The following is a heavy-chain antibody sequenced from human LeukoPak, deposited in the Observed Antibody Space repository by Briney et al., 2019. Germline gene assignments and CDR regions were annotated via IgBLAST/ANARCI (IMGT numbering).Heavy chain of an antibody. CDR3: ARDKGYSSTWRPNWFDP. V-gene: IGHV1-18*01. CDR1: GYTFTSSG. Sequence: ASVKVSCKASGYTFTSSGINWVRQAPGQGLEWMGWISGYNGNTDYAQKLLGRVTMTTDTSTSTAYMELRSLRPDGTAVYYCARDKGYSSTWRPNWFDPWGQGTLVTVSS. CDR2: ISGYNGNT. J-gene: IGHJ5*02. D-gene: IGHD6-13*01.